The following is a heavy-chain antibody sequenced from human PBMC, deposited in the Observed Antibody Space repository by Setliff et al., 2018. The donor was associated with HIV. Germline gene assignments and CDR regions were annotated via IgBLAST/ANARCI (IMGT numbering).Heavy chain of an antibody. V-gene: IGHV4-39*07. D-gene: IGHD1-26*01. CDR1: GGSISSSSYY. Sequence: PSETLSLTCTVSGGSISSSSYYWAWIRQAPGKGLEWVGSVSHRGTTYYKSSLKSRVTIAADTPKNQVSLNLRAVTAADTAVYYCARYWGSYPEHFDYWGQGTLVTVSS. J-gene: IGHJ4*02. CDR3: ARYWGSYPEHFDY. CDR2: VSHRGTT.